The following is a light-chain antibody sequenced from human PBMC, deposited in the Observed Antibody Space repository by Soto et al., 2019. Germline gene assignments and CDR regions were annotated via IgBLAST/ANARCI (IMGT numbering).Light chain of an antibody. V-gene: IGKV1-5*01. CDR2: DAS. Sequence: DLQMTQSPSTLSASVGDRVTITCRASQSISNWLAWYQQRPGKAPKLLIYDASTLESGVPSRFSGSGSGTEFTRTISSLQPDDFATYYCQQYKIYSQTFGQGTKVDIK. CDR1: QSISNW. J-gene: IGKJ1*01. CDR3: QQYKIYSQT.